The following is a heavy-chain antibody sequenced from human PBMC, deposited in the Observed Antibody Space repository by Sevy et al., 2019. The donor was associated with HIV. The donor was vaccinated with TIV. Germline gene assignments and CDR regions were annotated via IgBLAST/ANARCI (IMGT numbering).Heavy chain of an antibody. D-gene: IGHD2-15*01. CDR3: AREVVVVAATYYYYGMDV. V-gene: IGHV3-21*01. J-gene: IGHJ6*02. CDR1: GFTFSSYS. CDR2: ISSSSSYI. Sequence: GGSLRLSCAASGFTFSSYSMNWVRQAPGKGLEWVSSISSSSSYIYYADSVKGRFTISRDNAKNSLYLQMNRLRAEDTAVYYCAREVVVVAATYYYYGMDVWGQGTTVTVSS.